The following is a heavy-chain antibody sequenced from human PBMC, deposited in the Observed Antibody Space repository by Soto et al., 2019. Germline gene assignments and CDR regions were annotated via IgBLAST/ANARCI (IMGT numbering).Heavy chain of an antibody. J-gene: IGHJ6*03. Sequence: SETLSLTCTVSGGSISSYYWSWIRQPPGKELEWIGYIYYSGSTNYNPSLKSRVTISVDTPKNQFSLKLSSVTAADTAVYYCARRVSTVTIKYYYYYYKDVWGKGTTVTGSS. CDR3: ARRVSTVTIKYYYYYYKDV. CDR1: GGSISSYY. V-gene: IGHV4-59*08. D-gene: IGHD4-17*01. CDR2: IYYSGST.